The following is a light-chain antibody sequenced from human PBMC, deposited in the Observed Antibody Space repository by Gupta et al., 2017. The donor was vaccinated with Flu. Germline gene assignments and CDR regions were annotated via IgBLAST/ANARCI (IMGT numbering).Light chain of an antibody. CDR2: DAS. CDR1: QSFSTY. J-gene: IGKJ1*01. CDR3: QQRSTWPRT. Sequence: GERGTLSCTASQSFSTYLVWYQQKPGQAPRLLIYDASKSATGTPGRFSGSGSGTDFTLTISSLAPEDFAVYYCQQRSTWPRTFGQGTKVEIK. V-gene: IGKV3-11*01.